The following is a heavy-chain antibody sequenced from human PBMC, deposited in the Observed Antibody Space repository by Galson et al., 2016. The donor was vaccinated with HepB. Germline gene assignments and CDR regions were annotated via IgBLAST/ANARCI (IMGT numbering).Heavy chain of an antibody. V-gene: IGHV2-70*04. J-gene: IGHJ4*02. CDR3: AAAYYYDSSGYVFFDY. D-gene: IGHD3-22*01. CDR2: IDWDDDK. CDR1: GFSLSSSGMR. Sequence: PALVKPTQTLTLTCTFSGFSLSSSGMRVSWIRQPPGKALEWLARIDWDDDKFYSTSLKTRLTISKDTSKNQVVLTMTNMDPVDTATYYCAAAYYYDSSGYVFFDYWGQGTLVTVSS.